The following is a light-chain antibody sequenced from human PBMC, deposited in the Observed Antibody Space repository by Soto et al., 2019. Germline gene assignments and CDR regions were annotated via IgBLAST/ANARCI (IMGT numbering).Light chain of an antibody. Sequence: DIVMTQSPDSLAVSLGERATINCKSSQSVLYSSNNKNYLTWYQQKPGHPPKLLIYWASNRESGVPDRFSGSGSETNFTLTISSLQAEDVALSYCQQYFGPPYTFGQGTTLEI. CDR2: WAS. CDR3: QQYFGPPYT. CDR1: QSVLYSSNNKNY. J-gene: IGKJ2*01. V-gene: IGKV4-1*01.